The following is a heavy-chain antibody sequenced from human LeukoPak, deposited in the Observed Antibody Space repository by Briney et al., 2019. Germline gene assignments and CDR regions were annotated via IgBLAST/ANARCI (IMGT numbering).Heavy chain of an antibody. V-gene: IGHV3-48*02. CDR1: GFTFSSYS. Sequence: PGGSLRLSCAASGFTFSSYSMNWVRQAPGKGLEWVSYISSSSSTIYYADSVKGRFTISRDNAKNSLYLQMNSLRDEDTAVYYCVKTPTYYDSSGYRAFDPWGQGTLVTVSS. CDR2: ISSSSSTI. CDR3: VKTPTYYDSSGYRAFDP. D-gene: IGHD3-22*01. J-gene: IGHJ5*02.